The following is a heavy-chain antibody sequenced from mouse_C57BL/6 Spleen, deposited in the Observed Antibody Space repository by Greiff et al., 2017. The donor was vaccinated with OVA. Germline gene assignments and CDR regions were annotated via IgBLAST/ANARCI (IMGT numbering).Heavy chain of an antibody. J-gene: IGHJ1*03. V-gene: IGHV5-6*02. D-gene: IGHD3-3*01. Sequence: EVKLEESGGDLVKPGGSLKLSCAASGFTFSSYGMSWVRQTPDKRLEWVATISSGGSYTYNPDSVKGRFTISRDNAKNTLYLQMSSLKSEDTAMYYCARPSGTGYFDVWGTGTTVTVSS. CDR2: ISSGGSYT. CDR3: ARPSGTGYFDV. CDR1: GFTFSSYG.